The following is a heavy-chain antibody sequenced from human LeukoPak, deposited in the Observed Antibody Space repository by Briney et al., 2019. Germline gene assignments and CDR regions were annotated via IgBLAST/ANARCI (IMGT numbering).Heavy chain of an antibody. CDR3: ARDRKRNGYNWDAFDI. V-gene: IGHV3-30*04. CDR2: ISYDGGHK. J-gene: IGHJ3*02. CDR1: GFSVSGYA. D-gene: IGHD5-24*01. Sequence: GGSLRLSCAASGFSVSGYAMHWVRQAPGKGLEWLAVISYDGGHKDYADSVKGRFTISRDNSKNSLYLQMNSLRVDDAAVYYCARDRKRNGYNWDAFDIWGQGTMVTVSS.